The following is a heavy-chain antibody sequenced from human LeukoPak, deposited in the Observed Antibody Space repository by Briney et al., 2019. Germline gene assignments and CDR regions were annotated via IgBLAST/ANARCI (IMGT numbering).Heavy chain of an antibody. CDR3: ARVVTSGGYYHFDY. V-gene: IGHV1-69*01. CDR2: IIPIFGTA. Sequence: SVKVSCKASGGTFSSYAISWARQAPGQGLEWMGGIIPIFGTANYAQKFQGRVTITADESTSTAYMELSSLRSEDTAVYYCARVVTSGGYYHFDYWGQGTLVTVSS. CDR1: GGTFSSYA. D-gene: IGHD3-22*01. J-gene: IGHJ4*02.